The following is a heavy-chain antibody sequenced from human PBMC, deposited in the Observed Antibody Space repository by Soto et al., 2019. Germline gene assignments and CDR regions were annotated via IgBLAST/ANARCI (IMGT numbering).Heavy chain of an antibody. J-gene: IGHJ4*02. CDR1: GGSIRDYY. V-gene: IGHV4-59*08. D-gene: IGHD1-26*01. CDR3: ARRWGAAFDY. CDR2: IYYSGST. Sequence: PSETLSLTCTVSGGSIRDYYWGWIRQPPGKGLEWIGYIYYSGSTNYNPSLKSRVTISVDTSNNQFSLKLSSVTAADTAVYYCARRWGAAFDYWGQGTLVTVS.